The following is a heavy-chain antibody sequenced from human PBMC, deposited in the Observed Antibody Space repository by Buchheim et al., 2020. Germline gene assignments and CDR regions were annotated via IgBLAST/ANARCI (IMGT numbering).Heavy chain of an antibody. V-gene: IGHV3-23*04. Sequence: EVQLVESGGGLVQPGGSLRLSCAASGFTFSSYAMSWVRQAPGKGLEWVSAISGSGGSTYYADSVKGRFTISSATSKNKLYMQMNSLRAEDTAVYYCAKGLGKSGSYYVGYVWGQGTL. D-gene: IGHD1-26*01. CDR3: AKGLGKSGSYYVGYV. CDR1: GFTFSSYA. J-gene: IGHJ4*02. CDR2: ISGSGGST.